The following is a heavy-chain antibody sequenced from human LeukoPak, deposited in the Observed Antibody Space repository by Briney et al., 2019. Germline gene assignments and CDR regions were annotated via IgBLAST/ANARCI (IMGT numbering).Heavy chain of an antibody. J-gene: IGHJ4*02. CDR1: GYTFTCYY. CDR2: INPNSGGT. V-gene: IGHV1-2*02. CDR3: ARVYYGSGSYHY. D-gene: IGHD3-10*01. Sequence: ASVKVSCKASGYTFTCYYMHWVRQAPGQGLEWMGWINPNSGGTNYAQKFQGRVTMTRDTSVSTAYMELSRLRSDDTAVYYCARVYYGSGSYHYWGQGTLVTVSS.